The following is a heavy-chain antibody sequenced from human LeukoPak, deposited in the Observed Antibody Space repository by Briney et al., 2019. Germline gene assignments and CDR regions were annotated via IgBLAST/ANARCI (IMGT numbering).Heavy chain of an antibody. CDR2: IYHSGST. CDR3: ARVGLASGRGAWFDP. CDR1: GSSISTDYY. D-gene: IGHD2-15*01. V-gene: IGHV4-30-2*01. J-gene: IGHJ5*02. Sequence: SETLSLTCAVSGSSISTDYYWGWIRQPPGKGLEWIGYIYHSGSTYYNPSLKSRVTISVDRSKNQFSLKLSSVTAADTAVYYCARVGLASGRGAWFDPWGQGTLVTVSS.